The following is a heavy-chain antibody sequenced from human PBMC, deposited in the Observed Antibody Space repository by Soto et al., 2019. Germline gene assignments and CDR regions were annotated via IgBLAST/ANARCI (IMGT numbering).Heavy chain of an antibody. V-gene: IGHV4-4*02. Sequence: QVQLQESGPGLVKPSGTLSLTCAVSGGSISSSNWWRWVRQHPGKGLEGIGEIYHSGSTNYNQSLKSRDPISVDKSKNQFSLKLSSVTAADTAVYYCAREGHSGYDSLTATFDYWGQGTLVTVSS. D-gene: IGHD5-12*01. J-gene: IGHJ4*02. CDR3: AREGHSGYDSLTATFDY. CDR1: GGSISSSNW. CDR2: IYHSGST.